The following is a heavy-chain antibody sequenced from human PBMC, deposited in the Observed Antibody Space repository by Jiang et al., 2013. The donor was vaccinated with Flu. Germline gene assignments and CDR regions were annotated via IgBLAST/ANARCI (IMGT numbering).Heavy chain of an antibody. V-gene: IGHV5-51*03. D-gene: IGHD1-26*01. J-gene: IGHJ4*02. CDR1: GDIFTSHW. CDR3: ARLQWEQHFDY. Sequence: GAEVKKPGDSLEISCKGSGDIFTSHWIGWVRQMPGKGLEWMGIIYPGDSDTRYNPSFQGQVTISADKSTSTAYLQWSSLKASDTAMYYCARLQWEQHFDYWGQGTLVTVSS. CDR2: IYPGDSDT.